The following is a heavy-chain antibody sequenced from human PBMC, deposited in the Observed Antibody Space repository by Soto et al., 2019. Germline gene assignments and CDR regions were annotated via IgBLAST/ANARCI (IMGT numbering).Heavy chain of an antibody. D-gene: IGHD6-13*01. CDR3: AKGSSSSWYSNPNYYYYYGMDV. CDR1: GFTFSSYG. CDR2: ISYDGSNK. V-gene: IGHV3-30*18. Sequence: GGSLRLSCAASGFTFSSYGMHWVRQAPGKGLEWVAVISYDGSNKYYADSVKGRFTISRDNSKNTLYLQMNSLRAEDTAVYYCAKGSSSSWYSNPNYYYYYGMDVWGQGTTVTVSS. J-gene: IGHJ6*02.